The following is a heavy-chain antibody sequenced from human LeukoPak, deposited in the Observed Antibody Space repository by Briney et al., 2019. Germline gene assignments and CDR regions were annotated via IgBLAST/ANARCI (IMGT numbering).Heavy chain of an antibody. CDR1: GGSISSSSYY. D-gene: IGHD4-17*01. CDR2: IYYSGST. J-gene: IGHJ4*02. Sequence: SETLSLTCTVSGGSISSSSYYWGWIRQPPGKGLEWIGSIYYSGSTYYNPSLKSRVAISVDTSKNQFSLKLSSVTAADTAAYYCARDRGRPYGDYGALDYWGQGTLVTVSS. CDR3: ARDRGRPYGDYGALDY. V-gene: IGHV4-39*07.